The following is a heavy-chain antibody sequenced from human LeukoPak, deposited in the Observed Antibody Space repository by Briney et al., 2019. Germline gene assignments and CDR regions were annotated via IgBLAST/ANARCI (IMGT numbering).Heavy chain of an antibody. CDR3: AREGGIAARPNYFDY. V-gene: IGHV1-69*05. CDR2: IIPIFGTA. Sequence: GASVKVSCKASGGTFSSYAISWVRQAPGQGLEWMGGIIPIFGTANYAQKFQGRVTITTDESTSTAYMELSSLRSEDTAVYYCAREGGIAARPNYFDYWGQGTLVTVSS. D-gene: IGHD6-6*01. J-gene: IGHJ4*02. CDR1: GGTFSSYA.